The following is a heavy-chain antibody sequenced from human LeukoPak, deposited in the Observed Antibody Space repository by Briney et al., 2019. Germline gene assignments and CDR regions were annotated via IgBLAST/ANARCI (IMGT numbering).Heavy chain of an antibody. CDR2: ITPFNGNT. D-gene: IGHD2-8*02. CDR1: GYTFTYRY. Sequence: ASVKVSCKASGYTFTYRYLHWVRQAAGQALEWMGWITPFNGNTNYAQKFQDRVTITRDRSMSTAYMELSSLRSEDTAMYYCASPNTGGDAFDIWGRGTMVTVSS. V-gene: IGHV1-45*02. J-gene: IGHJ3*02. CDR3: ASPNTGGDAFDI.